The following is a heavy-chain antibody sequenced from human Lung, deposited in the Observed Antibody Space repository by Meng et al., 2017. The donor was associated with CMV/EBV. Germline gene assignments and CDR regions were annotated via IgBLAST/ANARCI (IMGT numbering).Heavy chain of an antibody. J-gene: IGHJ6*02. CDR2: ISSSGSTI. CDR1: GFTFSSYE. V-gene: IGHV3-48*03. Sequence: GESLKISCAASGFTFSSYEMNWVRQAPGKGLEWVSYISSSGSTIYYADSVNGRFTISRDNAKNSLYLQMNSLRAEDTAVYYCAREVLVPAATRYYYGMDVWGQGTXVTVSS. CDR3: AREVLVPAATRYYYGMDV. D-gene: IGHD2-2*01.